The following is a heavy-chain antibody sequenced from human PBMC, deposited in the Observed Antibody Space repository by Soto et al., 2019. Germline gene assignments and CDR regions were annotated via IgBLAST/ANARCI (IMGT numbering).Heavy chain of an antibody. CDR1: GGTFSNYG. CDR2: SIPIFRTA. V-gene: IGHV1-69*13. CDR3: ATGPYSSFSYYSYYSYDIDV. J-gene: IGHJ6*02. D-gene: IGHD6-19*01. Sequence: ASVKVSCKASGGTFSNYGISWVRQAPGQGLEWMGGSIPIFRTADYAQKFQGRVTIGADDSTSTAYMELSSLRSEDTAVYYCATGPYSSFSYYSYYSYDIDVWGQGTTVTVSS.